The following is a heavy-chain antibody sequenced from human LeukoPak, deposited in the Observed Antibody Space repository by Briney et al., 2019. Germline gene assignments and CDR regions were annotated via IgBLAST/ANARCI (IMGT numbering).Heavy chain of an antibody. CDR1: GDSVSSNCAA. J-gene: IGHJ3*02. V-gene: IGHV6-1*01. Sequence: SQTLSLTCAISGDSVSSNCAAWNWIRQSPSRGLEWLGMTYYRSKWYNDYALSVESRITINPDTSKNQFSLQLNSVTPEDTAVYYCAREVGAEDDAFDIWGQGTMVTVSS. CDR2: TYYRSKWYN. CDR3: AREVGAEDDAFDI. D-gene: IGHD3-16*01.